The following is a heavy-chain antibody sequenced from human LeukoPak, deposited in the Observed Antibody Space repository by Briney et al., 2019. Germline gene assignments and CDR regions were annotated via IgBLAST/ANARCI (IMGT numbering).Heavy chain of an antibody. D-gene: IGHD3-22*01. CDR2: IKPDGSQI. CDR1: GFTFSSYW. CDR3: ARDHHRRLYDSQARDTFDF. Sequence: GGSLSLSCAASGFTFSSYWMTWVRQAPGKGLEWVANIKPDGSQIYYVDSVKGRFTISRDNAKNSLYLQMNSLRAEDTAVYYCARDHHRRLYDSQARDTFDFWGQGTMVTVSS. V-gene: IGHV3-7*01. J-gene: IGHJ3*01.